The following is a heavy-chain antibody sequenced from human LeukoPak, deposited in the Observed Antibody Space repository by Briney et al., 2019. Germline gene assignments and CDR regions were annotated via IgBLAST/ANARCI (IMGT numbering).Heavy chain of an antibody. CDR3: TRGGYSVYDYRPFV. J-gene: IGHJ4*02. Sequence: SETLSLTCTISGGSITTFHWSWIRQPPGKGLEWIGYIYHSGTTNYSPSLKSRVTISVDTSKNQLSLKLNSVTAADTAVYYCTRGGYSVYDYRPFVWGQGALVTVSS. V-gene: IGHV4-59*01. CDR1: GGSITTFH. D-gene: IGHD5/OR15-5a*01. CDR2: IYHSGTT.